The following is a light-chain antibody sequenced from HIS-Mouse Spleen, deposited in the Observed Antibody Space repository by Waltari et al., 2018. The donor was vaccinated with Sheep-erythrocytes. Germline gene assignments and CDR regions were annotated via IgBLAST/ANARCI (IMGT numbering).Light chain of an antibody. CDR3: YSTDSSGNHWV. Sequence: SCELTPPPSVSVSPGQTARITCSGDALPKKYAYGYQQKSGQAPVLVIYEDSKRPSGIPERFSGSTSGTMATLTISGAQVEDEADYYCYSTDSSGNHWVFGGGTKLTVL. CDR1: ALPKKY. V-gene: IGLV3-10*01. CDR2: EDS. J-gene: IGLJ3*02.